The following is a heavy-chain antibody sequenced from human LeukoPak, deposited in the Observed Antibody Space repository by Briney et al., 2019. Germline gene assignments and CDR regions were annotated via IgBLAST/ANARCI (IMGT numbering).Heavy chain of an antibody. V-gene: IGHV1-2*02. CDR1: GYTFTDYY. D-gene: IGHD2-15*01. CDR2: INSNSGRT. J-gene: IGHJ5*01. Sequence: ASVKVSCKASGYTFTDYYLHWVRQAPGQGLEWMRWINSNSGRTHYIQDFQGRVTMTRDTSISTAYMEVSRLRSDDTAVYYCARGGKYGCSGGSCYADSWGQGTLVTVSS. CDR3: ARGGKYGCSGGSCYADS.